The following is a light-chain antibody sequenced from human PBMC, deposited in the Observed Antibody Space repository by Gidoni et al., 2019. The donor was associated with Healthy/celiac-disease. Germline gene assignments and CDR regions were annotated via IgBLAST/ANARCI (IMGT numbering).Light chain of an antibody. Sequence: YELTPPPSVSVSPGQTARITCSGDKLGDKYACWYQQKPGQSPVLVIYQDSKRPSGIPERFSGSNSGNTATLTISGTQAMDEADYYCQAWDSSTVVFGGGTKLTVL. CDR2: QDS. CDR1: KLGDKY. J-gene: IGLJ2*01. V-gene: IGLV3-1*01. CDR3: QAWDSSTVV.